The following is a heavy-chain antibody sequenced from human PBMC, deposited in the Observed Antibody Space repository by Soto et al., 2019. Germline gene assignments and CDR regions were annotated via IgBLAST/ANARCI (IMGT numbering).Heavy chain of an antibody. CDR2: IKSDGCGT. V-gene: IGHV3-74*01. Sequence: EVQLVESGGGLVQPGGSQRLSCAASGFTFSRYWMHWVRQAPGKGLAWVSRIKSDGCGTSYADSVKGRFTISRDNAKNTLYLQMNSLGAEDTAVYYCARGWRQYDYDSNGAIDYWGQGTLVSVSS. D-gene: IGHD3-22*01. CDR3: ARGWRQYDYDSNGAIDY. CDR1: GFTFSRYW. J-gene: IGHJ4*02.